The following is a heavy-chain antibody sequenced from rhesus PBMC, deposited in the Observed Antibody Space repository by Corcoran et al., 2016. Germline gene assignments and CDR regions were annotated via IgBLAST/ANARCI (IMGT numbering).Heavy chain of an antibody. J-gene: IGHJ4*01. D-gene: IGHD6-31*01. CDR3: ARRRSSGWPVGYYFDY. CDR1: GFSLTTSGMG. V-gene: IGHV2-174*01. Sequence: QVTLKESGPALVKPTQTLTLTCTFSGFSLTTSGMGVGWIRQPPGTALEWLALIYWEDDTLYNSSLRSRLTISRDTSKSQVVLTMTDMDPVDTATYYCARRRSSGWPVGYYFDYWGQGLLVTVSS. CDR2: IYWEDDT.